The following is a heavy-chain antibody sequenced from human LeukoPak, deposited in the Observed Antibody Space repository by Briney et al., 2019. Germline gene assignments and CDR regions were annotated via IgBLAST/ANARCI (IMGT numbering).Heavy chain of an antibody. D-gene: IGHD4-17*01. CDR1: GFTFNNYW. V-gene: IGHV3-7*01. Sequence: GGSLRLSCAASGFTFNNYWMTWVRQAPGKGLEWVANIKQDESEKYYVDSVKGRFTISRDNAKNSLYLQMNSLRAEDTAVYHCAKDYFGSGDYAGDAFDIWGQGTMVTVSS. CDR3: AKDYFGSGDYAGDAFDI. CDR2: IKQDESEK. J-gene: IGHJ3*02.